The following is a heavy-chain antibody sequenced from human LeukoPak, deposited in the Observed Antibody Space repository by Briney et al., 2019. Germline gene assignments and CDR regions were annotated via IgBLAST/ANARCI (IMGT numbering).Heavy chain of an antibody. CDR2: INPSGGST. J-gene: IGHJ6*02. D-gene: IGHD6-13*01. V-gene: IGHV1-46*01. Sequence: ASVKVSCKASGYTFTSYYMHWVRQAPGQGLEWMGIINPSGGSTSYAQKFQGRVTMTRNTSISTAYMELSSLRSEDTAVYYCARGLYDGIAAAGTNYYYGMDVWGQGTTVTVSS. CDR3: ARGLYDGIAAAGTNYYYGMDV. CDR1: GYTFTSYY.